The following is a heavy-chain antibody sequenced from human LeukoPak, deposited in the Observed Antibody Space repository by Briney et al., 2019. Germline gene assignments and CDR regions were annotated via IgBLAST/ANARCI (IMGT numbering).Heavy chain of an antibody. D-gene: IGHD3-22*01. Sequence: GASLQISCKGSGYIFTSYWIGWVRQLPGKGLEWMGIIYPGDSDTRYSPSFQGQVTISADKSISTAYLQWSSLKASDTAMYYCARLVGDSSGYYYDYWGQGTLVTVSS. CDR1: GYIFTSYW. CDR2: IYPGDSDT. V-gene: IGHV5-51*01. CDR3: ARLVGDSSGYYYDY. J-gene: IGHJ4*02.